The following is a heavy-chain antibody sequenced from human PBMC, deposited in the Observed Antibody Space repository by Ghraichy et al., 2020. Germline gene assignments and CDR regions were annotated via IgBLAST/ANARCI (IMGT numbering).Heavy chain of an antibody. Sequence: SETLSLTCTVSGGSISSYYWSWIRQPPGKGLEWIGYIYYSGSTNYNPSLKSRVTISVDTSKNQFSLKLSSVTAADTAVYYCARGAYYDFWSGYPTPFDYWGQGTLVTVSS. CDR3: ARGAYYDFWSGYPTPFDY. CDR2: IYYSGST. CDR1: GGSISSYY. J-gene: IGHJ4*02. D-gene: IGHD3-3*01. V-gene: IGHV4-59*01.